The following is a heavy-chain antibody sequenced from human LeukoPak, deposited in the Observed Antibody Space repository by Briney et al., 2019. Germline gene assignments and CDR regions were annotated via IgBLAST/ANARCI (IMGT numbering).Heavy chain of an antibody. Sequence: ASVKVSCKASGGTFTSYDINWVRQATGQGLEWMGWMNPNSGNTGYAQKFQGRVTMTRNTSISTAYMELSSLRSEDTAVYYCARSLRFLEWAPYYGMDVWGQGTTVTVSS. J-gene: IGHJ6*02. V-gene: IGHV1-8*01. CDR3: ARSLRFLEWAPYYGMDV. CDR1: GGTFTSYD. CDR2: MNPNSGNT. D-gene: IGHD3-3*01.